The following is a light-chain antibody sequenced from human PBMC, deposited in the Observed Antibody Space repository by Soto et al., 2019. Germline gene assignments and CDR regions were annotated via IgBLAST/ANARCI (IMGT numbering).Light chain of an antibody. Sequence: QSALTQPASVSGSPGQSITISCTGTSSDVGGYNYVSWYQQHPGKAPKLMIYDVSNRPSGVSNRFSGSKSGNTASLTISGHQAEDEANYHSSSYTRSSTGKFGGGTNLTVL. J-gene: IGLJ2*01. CDR2: DVS. CDR3: SSYTRSSTGK. CDR1: SSDVGGYNY. V-gene: IGLV2-14*01.